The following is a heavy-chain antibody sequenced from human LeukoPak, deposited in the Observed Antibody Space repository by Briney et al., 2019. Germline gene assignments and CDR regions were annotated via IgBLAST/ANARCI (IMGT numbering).Heavy chain of an antibody. CDR3: AKYGAADSGGLFGKTFFDS. CDR1: GFTFSSFA. D-gene: IGHD3-22*01. V-gene: IGHV3-23*01. CDR2: VSGNGAYT. J-gene: IGHJ4*02. Sequence: GGSLRLSCAASGFTFSSFAMSWVRQAPGKGLQWVSPVSGNGAYTYYPDSVRGRFTISRDISRNTVYLQVNSLSAEDTAVYYCAKYGAADSGGLFGKTFFDSWGQGALVTVSS.